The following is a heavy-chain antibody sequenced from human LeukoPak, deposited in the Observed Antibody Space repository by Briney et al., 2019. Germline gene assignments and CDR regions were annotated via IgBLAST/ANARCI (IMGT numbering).Heavy chain of an antibody. D-gene: IGHD7-27*01. V-gene: IGHV4-34*01. CDR1: GGSLSGYY. J-gene: IGHJ5*02. CDR2: INHSGST. Sequence: SETPSLTCAVYGGSLSGYYWAWIRQPPGKGLEWIGEINHSGSTTYNPSLKSRVTISVDTSKNQFSLKLSSVTAADTAIYYCATVALTGWTFDPWGQGTLVTVSS. CDR3: ATVALTGWTFDP.